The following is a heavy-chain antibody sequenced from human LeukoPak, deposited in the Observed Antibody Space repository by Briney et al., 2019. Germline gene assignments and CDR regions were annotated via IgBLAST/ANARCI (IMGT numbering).Heavy chain of an antibody. J-gene: IGHJ4*02. V-gene: IGHV3-15*01. CDR1: GFTFSNAW. CDR2: IKSKADGRTT. CDR3: TTEGSMVRGVIVR. Sequence: PGGSLRLSCAASGFTFSNAWMSWVRQAPGKGLEWVGRIKSKADGRTTDYAAPVKGSFTISRDDSKNTLYLQMNSLKTEDTAVYYCTTEGSMVRGVIVRWGQGTLVTVSS. D-gene: IGHD3-10*01.